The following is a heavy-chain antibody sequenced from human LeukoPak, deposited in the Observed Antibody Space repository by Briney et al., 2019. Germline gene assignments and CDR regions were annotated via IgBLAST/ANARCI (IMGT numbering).Heavy chain of an antibody. CDR3: AKDGLGELLTYYYYYMDV. D-gene: IGHD1-26*01. CDR2: ISGSGGST. V-gene: IGHV3-23*01. CDR1: GVASSSDA. Sequence: PVGSLRLSCAASGVASSSDAMSWVRQAPGQGLEWVSAISGSGGSTYYADSVKGRFTISRDNSKNTLYLQMNSLRAEDTAVYYCAKDGLGELLTYYYYYMDVWGKGTTVTVSS. J-gene: IGHJ6*03.